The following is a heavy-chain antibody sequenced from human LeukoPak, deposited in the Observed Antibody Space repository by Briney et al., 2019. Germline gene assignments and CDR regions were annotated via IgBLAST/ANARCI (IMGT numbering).Heavy chain of an antibody. Sequence: SETLSLTCGVDGGSFSGYYWTWIRQPPGKGLEWIGNIYYSGSTYYNPSLKSRVTISLDTSKNQFSLKLSSVTAADTAVYYCARGRYCSGGSCYPLGWFDPWGQGTLVTVSS. J-gene: IGHJ5*02. CDR2: IYYSGST. V-gene: IGHV4-34*01. CDR1: GGSFSGYY. CDR3: ARGRYCSGGSCYPLGWFDP. D-gene: IGHD2-15*01.